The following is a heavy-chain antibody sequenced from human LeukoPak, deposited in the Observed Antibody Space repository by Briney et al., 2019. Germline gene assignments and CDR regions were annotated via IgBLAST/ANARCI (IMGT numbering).Heavy chain of an antibody. D-gene: IGHD6-13*01. CDR2: ISYDGTNK. CDR1: GFTFSSYG. CDR3: AKDYRRIAAAGRTNFDY. J-gene: IGHJ4*02. V-gene: IGHV3-30*18. Sequence: PGGSLRLSCAASGFTFSSYGMHWVRQAPGKGLEWVAVISYDGTNKYYADSGKGRFTSSRDNAKIPLYLQMNSLRAEDTAVYYCAKDYRRIAAAGRTNFDYWGQGTLVTVS.